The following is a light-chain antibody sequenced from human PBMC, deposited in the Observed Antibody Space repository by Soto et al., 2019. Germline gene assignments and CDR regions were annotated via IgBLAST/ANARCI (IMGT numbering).Light chain of an antibody. CDR3: SSYRTGSRV. J-gene: IGLJ2*01. V-gene: IGLV2-14*01. CDR2: EVA. CDR1: SSDVGGYDY. Sequence: QSALTQPASVSGSPGQSITISCTGSSSDVGGYDYVSWYQHQPGKAPKLMIYEVASRPSGVSNRFSGSKSGNTASLTIAGLRAEDEGDYYCSSYRTGSRVFGGGTKLTVL.